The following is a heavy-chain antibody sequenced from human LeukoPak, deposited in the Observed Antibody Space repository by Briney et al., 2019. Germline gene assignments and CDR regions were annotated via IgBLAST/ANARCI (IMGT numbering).Heavy chain of an antibody. CDR1: GFTFSTYS. CDR3: AREGGSAARSDY. J-gene: IGHJ4*02. V-gene: IGHV3-48*01. CDR2: ISSSGGSI. D-gene: IGHD6-6*01. Sequence: PGGCLRLSSAASGFTFSTYSMNWVRQAPGKGLERASYISSSGGSIYYADSVKGRFTISRDNAENSLYLQLNSLRAEDAAVYYCAREGGSAARSDYWGQGTLVTVSS.